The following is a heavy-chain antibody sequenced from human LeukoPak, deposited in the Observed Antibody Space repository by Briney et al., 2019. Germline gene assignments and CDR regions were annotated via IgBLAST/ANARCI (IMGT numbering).Heavy chain of an antibody. Sequence: SETLSLTCTVSGGSISSSSYYWGWIRQPPGKGLEWIGSIYYSGSTYYNPSLKSRVSISVDTSKNQFSLKLSSVTAADTAVYYCARQRDFWSQYYFDYWGQGTLVTVSS. CDR2: IYYSGST. CDR1: GGSISSSSYY. V-gene: IGHV4-39*01. J-gene: IGHJ4*02. CDR3: ARQRDFWSQYYFDY. D-gene: IGHD3-3*01.